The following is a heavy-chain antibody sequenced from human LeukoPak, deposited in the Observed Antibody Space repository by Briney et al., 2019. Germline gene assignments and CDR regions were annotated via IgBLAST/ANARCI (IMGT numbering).Heavy chain of an antibody. J-gene: IGHJ4*02. V-gene: IGHV3-30*02. D-gene: IGHD1-1*01. CDR3: AKDKDPWKSTSISDFDY. CDR1: GFTFSTYG. Sequence: PGGSLRLSCAASGFTFSTYGMHWARQAPGKGLEWVAFIRYDGSNKYYADSVKGRFTISRDNSKNTLYLQMNSLRAEDTAVYFCAKDKDPWKSTSISDFDYWGQGTLVTVSS. CDR2: IRYDGSNK.